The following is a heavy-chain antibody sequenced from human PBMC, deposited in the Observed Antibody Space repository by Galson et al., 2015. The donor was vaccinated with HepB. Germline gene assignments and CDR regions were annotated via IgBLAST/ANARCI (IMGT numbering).Heavy chain of an antibody. D-gene: IGHD6-13*01. CDR3: AREGKQLVRNFDY. V-gene: IGHV3-30-3*01. CDR1: GFTFSSYA. CDR2: ISYDGSNK. Sequence: SLRLSCAASGFTFSSYAMHWVRQAPGKGLEWVAVISYDGSNKYCADSVKGRFTISRDNSKNTLYLQMNSLRAEDTAVYYCAREGKQLVRNFDYWGQGTLVTVSS. J-gene: IGHJ4*02.